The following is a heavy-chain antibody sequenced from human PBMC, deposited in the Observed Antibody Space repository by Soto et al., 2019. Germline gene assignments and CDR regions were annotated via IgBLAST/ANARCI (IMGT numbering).Heavy chain of an antibody. CDR1: GYSFTDYH. J-gene: IGHJ5*02. CDR3: ARSSGGNFGIIIEGSNWFDP. D-gene: IGHD3-3*01. V-gene: IGHV1-2*04. CDR2: INPKSGGT. Sequence: ASVKVSCKASGYSFTDYHIHWVRQAPGQGLEWLGRINPKSGGTSTAQKFQGWVTMTTDTSISTASMELTRLTSDDTAIYYCARSSGGNFGIIIEGSNWFDPWGQGTLVTVSS.